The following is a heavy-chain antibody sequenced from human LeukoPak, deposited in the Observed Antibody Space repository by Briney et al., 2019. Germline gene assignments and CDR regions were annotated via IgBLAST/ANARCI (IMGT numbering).Heavy chain of an antibody. CDR2: IYYSGST. V-gene: IGHV4-39*07. Sequence: SETLSLTCTVSGGSISSSSYYWGWIRQPPGKGLEWIGSIYYSGSTYYNPSLKSRVTISVDTSKNQFSLKLSSVTAADSAFYYCARLPRGYTYGVLTGPDYWGQGTLVTVSS. CDR1: GGSISSSSYY. J-gene: IGHJ4*02. D-gene: IGHD5-18*01. CDR3: ARLPRGYTYGVLTGPDY.